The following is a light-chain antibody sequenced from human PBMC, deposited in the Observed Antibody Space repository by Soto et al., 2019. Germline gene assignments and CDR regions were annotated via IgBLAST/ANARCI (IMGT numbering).Light chain of an antibody. V-gene: IGKV1-39*01. CDR1: QSMSTY. J-gene: IGKJ4*01. CDR3: QQSYLTPLT. Sequence: DIQMTQSPSSLSASLGDRVTITCRASQSMSTYLNWYQQKPGKAPELLIYDAYSLQSGVPSRFSGGGSGTDFTLTIRSLQPEDFATYYCQQSYLTPLTFGGGTKVDIK. CDR2: DAY.